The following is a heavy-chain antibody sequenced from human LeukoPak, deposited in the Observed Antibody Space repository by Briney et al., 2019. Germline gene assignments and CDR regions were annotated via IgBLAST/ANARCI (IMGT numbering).Heavy chain of an antibody. D-gene: IGHD2-2*01. J-gene: IGHJ5*02. V-gene: IGHV3-74*01. CDR1: GFTFSSYW. Sequence: HPGGSLRLSCAASGFTFSSYWMHWVRHAPGKGLVWVSRINSDGSSTSYADSVKGRFTISRDNAKNTLYLQMNSLRAEDTAVYYCARGVGYCSSTSCYWWFDPWGQGTLVTVSS. CDR2: INSDGSST. CDR3: ARGVGYCSSTSCYWWFDP.